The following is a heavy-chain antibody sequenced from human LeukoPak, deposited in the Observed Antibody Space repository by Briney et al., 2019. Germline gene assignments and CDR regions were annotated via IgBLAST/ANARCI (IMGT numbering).Heavy chain of an antibody. CDR3: ARDRYGPFDY. CDR2: IYSGGST. J-gene: IGHJ4*02. Sequence: GGSLRLSCAASGFTVSSNYMSWVRQAPWKGLEWVSVIYSGGSTYYADSVKGRFTISRDNSKNTLYLQMNSLRAEDTAVYYCARDRYGPFDYWGQGTLVTVSS. CDR1: GFTVSSNY. D-gene: IGHD4-17*01. V-gene: IGHV3-66*01.